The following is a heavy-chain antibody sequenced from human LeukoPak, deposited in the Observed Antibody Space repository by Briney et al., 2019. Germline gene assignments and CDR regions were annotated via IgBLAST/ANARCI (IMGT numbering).Heavy chain of an antibody. J-gene: IGHJ4*02. CDR2: ISWNSGII. CDR3: AKGRGYSNNQAIDY. CDR1: GFTFDDYA. D-gene: IGHD4-11*01. V-gene: IGHV3-9*03. Sequence: GGSLRLSCATSGFTFDDYAMHWVRQGPGKGLEWVSGISWNSGIIAYANSVKGRFTISRDSAKKFVYLKMNSLTSEDMALYYCAKGRGYSNNQAIDYWGQGTLVTVSS.